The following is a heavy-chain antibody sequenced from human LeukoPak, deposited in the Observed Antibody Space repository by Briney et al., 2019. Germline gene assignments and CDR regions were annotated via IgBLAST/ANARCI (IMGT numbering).Heavy chain of an antibody. Sequence: PSETLSLTCTVSGGSVGSGTYYWSWIRQSPGKGLEWISNVYYSGSAYYNPSLKSRATMSVDTSKNQFSLKLSSVTAADTAVYYCARKPIINNAWYYFDYWGQGTLVTVSS. D-gene: IGHD1/OR15-1a*01. CDR3: ARKPIINNAWYYFDY. CDR1: GGSVGSGTYY. CDR2: VYYSGSA. V-gene: IGHV4-39*07. J-gene: IGHJ4*02.